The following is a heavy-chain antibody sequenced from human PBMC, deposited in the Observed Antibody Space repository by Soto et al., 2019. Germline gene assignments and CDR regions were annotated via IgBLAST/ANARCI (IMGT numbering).Heavy chain of an antibody. J-gene: IGHJ6*02. CDR3: AREVRYSYGYYYGMDV. CDR2: INPNSGGT. CDR1: GYTFTGYY. V-gene: IGHV1-2*04. Sequence: ASVKVSCKASGYTFTGYYMHWVRQAPGQGLEWMGWINPNSGGTNYAQKFQGWVTTTRDTSISTAYMELSRLRSDDTAVYYCAREVRYSYGYYYGMDVWGQGTTVTVSS. D-gene: IGHD5-18*01.